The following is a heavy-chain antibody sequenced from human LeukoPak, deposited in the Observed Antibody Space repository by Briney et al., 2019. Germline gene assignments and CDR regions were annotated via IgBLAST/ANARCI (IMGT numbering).Heavy chain of an antibody. D-gene: IGHD3-22*01. CDR2: ISGSGGST. Sequence: GGSLRLSCAASGFTFSNYAMSWVRQAPGKGLEWVSAISGSGGSTYYADSVKGRFTISRDNSKNTLYLQMNSLRAEDTAVYYCAKVMSKPSSGPDYWGQGTLVTVSS. V-gene: IGHV3-23*01. CDR3: AKVMSKPSSGPDY. J-gene: IGHJ4*02. CDR1: GFTFSNYA.